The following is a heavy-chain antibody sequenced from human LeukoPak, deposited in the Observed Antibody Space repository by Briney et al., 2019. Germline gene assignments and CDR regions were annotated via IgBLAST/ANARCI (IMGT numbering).Heavy chain of an antibody. D-gene: IGHD6-13*01. CDR3: AKGGEQQLANWFDP. V-gene: IGHV3-21*04. Sequence: GGSLRLSCAASGFAFSSYSMNWVRQAPGKGLEWVSSISSSSSYIYYADSVKGRFTISRDNAKNSLYLQMNSLRAEDTALYYCAKGGEQQLANWFDPWGQGTLVTVSS. J-gene: IGHJ5*02. CDR2: ISSSSSYI. CDR1: GFAFSSYS.